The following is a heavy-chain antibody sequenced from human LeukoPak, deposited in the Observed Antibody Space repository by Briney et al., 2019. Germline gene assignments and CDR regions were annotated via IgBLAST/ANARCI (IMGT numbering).Heavy chain of an antibody. CDR2: TRSKAYGGTT. V-gene: IGHV3-49*04. Sequence: GGSLRLSCTASGFTFGDYAMSWVRQAPGKGLEWVGFTRSKAYGGTTEYAASVKGRFTISRDDSKSIAYLQMNSLKTEDTAVYYCTRDTYYYDSSIPGYWGQGTLVTVSS. CDR1: GFTFGDYA. D-gene: IGHD3-22*01. J-gene: IGHJ4*02. CDR3: TRDTYYYDSSIPGY.